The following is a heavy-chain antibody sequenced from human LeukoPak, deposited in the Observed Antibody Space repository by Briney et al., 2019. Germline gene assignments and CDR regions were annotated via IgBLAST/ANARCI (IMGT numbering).Heavy chain of an antibody. V-gene: IGHV3-64D*06. D-gene: IGHD3-9*01. Sequence: PGGSLRLSCSASGFTFSSYAMHWVRQAPGKGLEYVPAISGNGGSTYYADSVKGRFTISRDNSKNTLYLQMSSLRAEDTAVYYCVKDRSDILTGPGSNWGQGTLVTVSS. CDR2: ISGNGGST. CDR3: VKDRSDILTGPGSN. J-gene: IGHJ4*02. CDR1: GFTFSSYA.